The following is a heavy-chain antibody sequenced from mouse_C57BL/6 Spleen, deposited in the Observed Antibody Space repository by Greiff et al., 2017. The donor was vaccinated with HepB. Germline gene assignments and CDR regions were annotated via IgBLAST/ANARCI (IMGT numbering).Heavy chain of an antibody. J-gene: IGHJ3*01. Sequence: EVKLQESGPGLAKPSQTLSLTCSVTGYSITSDYWNWIRKFPGHKLEYMGYISYSGSTYYNPSLKSRISITRDTSKNQYYLQLNSVTTEDTATYYCARSYDGYPSWFAYWGQGTLVTVSA. CDR2: ISYSGST. CDR3: ARSYDGYPSWFAY. CDR1: GYSITSDY. V-gene: IGHV3-8*01. D-gene: IGHD2-3*01.